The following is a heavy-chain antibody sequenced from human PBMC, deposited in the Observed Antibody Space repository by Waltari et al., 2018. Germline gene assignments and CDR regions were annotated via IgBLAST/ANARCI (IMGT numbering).Heavy chain of an antibody. CDR2: VFGRGLAWVGGVVGSGVS. CDR3: ATAPESFLNGYCMGPGCQVWES. CDR1: GASIGTDKYY. D-gene: IGHD2-15*01. V-gene: IGHV4-61*02. J-gene: IGHJ4*02. Sequence: QVQLLESGPGLVASSQTLSLTCSVSGASIGTDKYYWTWLRQPAGKGLEWLGRVFGRGLAWVGGVVGSGVSKSNPSLASRVTISLDTSKNQFSLKLTSVTAADTATYYCATAPESFLNGYCMGPGCQVWESWGQG.